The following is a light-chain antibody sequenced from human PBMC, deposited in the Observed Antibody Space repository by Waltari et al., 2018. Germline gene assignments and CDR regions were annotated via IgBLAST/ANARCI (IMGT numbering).Light chain of an antibody. J-gene: IGLJ3*02. CDR2: EDH. Sequence: NFMLTQPHSVSESPGKTVTISCSGSSGSIASNYVQWYQQRPGSAPNTVIYEDHQRPSGVPDRLSGSIDSSSNSASLTISGLKTEDEADYYCQSYDGTNWVFGGGTKLTVL. CDR3: QSYDGTNWV. V-gene: IGLV6-57*02. CDR1: SGSIASNY.